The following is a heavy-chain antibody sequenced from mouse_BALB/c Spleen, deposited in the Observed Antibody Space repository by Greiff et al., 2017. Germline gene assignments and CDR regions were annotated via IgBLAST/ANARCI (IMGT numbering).Heavy chain of an antibody. J-gene: IGHJ2*01. Sequence: VQLKESGAELVKPGASVKLSCTASGFNIKDTYMHWVKQRPEQGLEWIGRIDPANGNTKYDPKFQGKATITADTSSNTAYLQLSSLTSEDTAVYYCAEGNYVGDYWGQGTTLTVSS. CDR2: IDPANGNT. V-gene: IGHV14-3*02. CDR3: AEGNYVGDY. CDR1: GFNIKDTY. D-gene: IGHD2-1*01.